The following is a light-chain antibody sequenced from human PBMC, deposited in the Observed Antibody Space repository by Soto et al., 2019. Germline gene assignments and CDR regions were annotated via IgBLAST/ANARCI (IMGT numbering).Light chain of an antibody. Sequence: QSALTQPASVSGSPGQSITISCTGSSSDVGGYNYVSWYQQDPGKAPKLMIYDVSDRPSGVSNRFSGSKSGNTASLIISGLQAEDEADYYCSSYTSSSTVVFGGGTKVTVL. CDR2: DVS. J-gene: IGLJ3*02. V-gene: IGLV2-14*01. CDR1: SSDVGGYNY. CDR3: SSYTSSSTVV.